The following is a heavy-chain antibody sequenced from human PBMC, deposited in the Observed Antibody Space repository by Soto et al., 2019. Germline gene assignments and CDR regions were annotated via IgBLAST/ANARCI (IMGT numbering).Heavy chain of an antibody. Sequence: ASVKVSCKASGYTFNRHSISWVRQAPGQGLEWMGWISAYNGNTKYSQKFQGRVTITRDTSASTAYMELSSLRSEDTAVYYCARGGSLYWYFDLWGRGTLVTVSS. CDR3: ARGGSLYWYFDL. CDR2: ISAYNGNT. CDR1: GYTFNRHS. D-gene: IGHD1-26*01. J-gene: IGHJ2*01. V-gene: IGHV1-18*01.